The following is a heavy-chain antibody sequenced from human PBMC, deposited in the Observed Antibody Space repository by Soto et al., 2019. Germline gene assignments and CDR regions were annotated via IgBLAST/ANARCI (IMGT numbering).Heavy chain of an antibody. V-gene: IGHV3-23*01. CDR1: GFSFSTYS. CDR2: ISASGTTT. CDR3: AKERATTTAFDY. Sequence: PGGSLRLSCAASGFSFSTYSVAWVRQAPGKGLEWVSSISASGTTTVYADSVKGRFTISRDNSKNTLFLQMNSLRAEDTAVHYCAKERATTTAFDYWGQGALVTVSS. D-gene: IGHD4-17*01. J-gene: IGHJ4*02.